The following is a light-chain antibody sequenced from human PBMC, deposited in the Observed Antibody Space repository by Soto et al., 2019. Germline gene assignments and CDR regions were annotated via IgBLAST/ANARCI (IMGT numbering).Light chain of an antibody. CDR1: QSVLYSSNNKNY. CDR3: QQYYSTPTWT. V-gene: IGKV4-1*01. Sequence: DIVMTQSPDSLAVSLGERATINCKSSQSVLYSSNNKNYLAWYQQKPGQPPKLLIYWASTRESGVPVRFSGSGSGTNFTLTISNLQAEDVAVYYCQQYYSTPTWTFGQGTKVEIK. J-gene: IGKJ1*01. CDR2: WAS.